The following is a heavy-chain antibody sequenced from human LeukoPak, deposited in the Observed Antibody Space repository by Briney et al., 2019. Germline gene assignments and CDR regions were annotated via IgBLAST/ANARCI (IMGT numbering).Heavy chain of an antibody. D-gene: IGHD3-10*01. CDR3: AREANYYGSGSYFEGTFDH. Sequence: SETLSLTCTVSGVSISTYYWSWIRQPPGKGPEWIGYIYSSGTTNYNPSLKSRVTISIDTSKNEFSLKLTSVTAADTAVYYCAREANYYGSGSYFEGTFDHWGQGSLVIVSS. V-gene: IGHV4-59*01. J-gene: IGHJ4*02. CDR2: IYSSGTT. CDR1: GVSISTYY.